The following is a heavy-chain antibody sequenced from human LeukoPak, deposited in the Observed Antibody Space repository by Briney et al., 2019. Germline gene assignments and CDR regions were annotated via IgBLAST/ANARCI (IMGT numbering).Heavy chain of an antibody. D-gene: IGHD6-13*01. CDR2: IWYDGSNK. CDR1: GFTFSSYG. V-gene: IGHV3-33*06. CDR3: AKSRTAAGFLPP. J-gene: IGHJ5*02. Sequence: GRSLRLSCAASGFTFSSYGMHWVRQAPGKGLEWVAVIWYDGSNKYYADSVKGRFSISRDNSKNTLFLQMNSLRAEDTAVYYCAKSRTAAGFLPPWGQGTLVTVSS.